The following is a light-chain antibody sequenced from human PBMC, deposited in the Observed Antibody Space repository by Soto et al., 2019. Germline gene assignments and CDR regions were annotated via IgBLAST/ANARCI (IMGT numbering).Light chain of an antibody. Sequence: DIQMTQSPSTLPASVGDRVTITVRASQSISNWLAWYQQKPGTAHKVLIYAASSLQSGVPSSSSGSGSGTDFPLTISRLEPEDFAVYYCQQYGTSPRTFGQGTKVDIK. CDR1: QSISNW. J-gene: IGKJ1*01. V-gene: IGKV1-5*01. CDR3: QQYGTSPRT. CDR2: AAS.